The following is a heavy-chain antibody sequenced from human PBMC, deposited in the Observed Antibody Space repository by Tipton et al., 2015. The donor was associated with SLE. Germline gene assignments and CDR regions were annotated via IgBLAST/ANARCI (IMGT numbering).Heavy chain of an antibody. D-gene: IGHD1-26*01. J-gene: IGHJ4*02. Sequence: SLRLSCAASGFTFSSYTMHWVRQAPGKGLEWVAVISYDGSNKYYADSVKGRFTISRDNSKNTLYLQMNSLRAEDTAVYYCAKEVGATHWGQGTLVTVSS. V-gene: IGHV3-30*04. CDR3: AKEVGATH. CDR1: GFTFSSYT. CDR2: ISYDGSNK.